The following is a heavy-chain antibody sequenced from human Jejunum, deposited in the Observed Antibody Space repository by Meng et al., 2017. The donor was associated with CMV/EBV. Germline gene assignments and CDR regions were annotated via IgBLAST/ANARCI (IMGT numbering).Heavy chain of an antibody. CDR2: INAYNGNT. V-gene: IGHV1-18*01. CDR1: GYTFTSYV. Sequence: SGYTFTSYVISWLRQAPGQGLEWMGWINAYNGNTNYAHKLEGRVTMTTDTSTSTAYMELRSLRSDDTAVYYCARGRVSYSSSSSSAYWGQGTLVTVSS. J-gene: IGHJ4*02. CDR3: ARGRVSYSSSSSSAY. D-gene: IGHD6-6*01.